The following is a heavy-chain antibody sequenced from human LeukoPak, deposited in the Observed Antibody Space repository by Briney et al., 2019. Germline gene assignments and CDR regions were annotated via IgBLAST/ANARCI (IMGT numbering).Heavy chain of an antibody. V-gene: IGHV5-51*01. CDR2: IYPGDSDT. D-gene: IGHD3-22*01. CDR3: ARRNYYDSSGYRFDY. J-gene: IGHJ4*02. Sequence: GESLKISCKGFGYSFTSYWIGWVRQMPGKGLEWMGIIYPGDSDTRYSPSFQGQVTISADKSISTAYLQWSSLKASDTAMYYCARRNYYDSSGYRFDYWGQGTLVTVSS. CDR1: GYSFTSYW.